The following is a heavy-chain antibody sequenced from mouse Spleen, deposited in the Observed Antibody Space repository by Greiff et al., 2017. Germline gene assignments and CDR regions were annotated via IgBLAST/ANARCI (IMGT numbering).Heavy chain of an antibody. CDR3: ARPYYGSGYFDV. Sequence: VKLVESGPGLVQPSQSLSITCTVSRFSLTSYGVHWVRQSPGKGLEWLGVIWSGGSTDYNAAFISRLSISKDNSKSQVFFKMNSLQADDTAIYYCARPYYGSGYFDVWGTGTTVTVSS. CDR1: RFSLTSYG. CDR2: IWSGGST. V-gene: IGHV2-2*01. J-gene: IGHJ1*03. D-gene: IGHD1-1*01.